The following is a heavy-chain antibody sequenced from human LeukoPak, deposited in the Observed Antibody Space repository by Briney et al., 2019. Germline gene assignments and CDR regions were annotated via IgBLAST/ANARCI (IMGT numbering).Heavy chain of an antibody. CDR1: GASISGSGYY. D-gene: IGHD4-17*01. CDR2: IYSSGSI. Sequence: SETLSLTCTVSGASISGSGYYWGWIRQPPGKGLEWIGSIYSSGSIYYNASLQSRVTISIETSKNQISLRLNSVTAADTAMYYCAKSGDYGLIDYWGQGTLVTVSS. CDR3: AKSGDYGLIDY. J-gene: IGHJ4*02. V-gene: IGHV4-39*01.